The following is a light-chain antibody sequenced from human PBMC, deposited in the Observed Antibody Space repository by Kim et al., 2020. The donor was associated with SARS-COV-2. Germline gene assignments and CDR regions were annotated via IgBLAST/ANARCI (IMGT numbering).Light chain of an antibody. V-gene: IGKV3-15*01. CDR3: QQYENWYS. CDR2: GAS. Sequence: LFVSPGERATLSCRASQSVTSNLAWYQKRPGQAPRLLISGASTRATGIPARFSGSGSGTEFTLTISSLQSEDFAVYYCQQYENWYSFGQGTKLEI. J-gene: IGKJ2*03. CDR1: QSVTSN.